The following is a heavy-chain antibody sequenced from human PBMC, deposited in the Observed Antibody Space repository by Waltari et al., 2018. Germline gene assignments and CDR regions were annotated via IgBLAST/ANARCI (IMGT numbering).Heavy chain of an antibody. D-gene: IGHD3-3*01. CDR1: EGTFSSYA. CDR2: IIPIFGTA. CDR3: ARTQYYDFWSGYSPDY. J-gene: IGHJ4*02. Sequence: QVQLVQSGAEVKKPGSSVKVSCKASEGTFSSYAISWVRQAPGQGLEWMGRIIPIFGTANYAQKFQGRVTITADKSTSTAYMELSSLRSEDTAVYYCARTQYYDFWSGYSPDYWGQGTLVTVSS. V-gene: IGHV1-69*08.